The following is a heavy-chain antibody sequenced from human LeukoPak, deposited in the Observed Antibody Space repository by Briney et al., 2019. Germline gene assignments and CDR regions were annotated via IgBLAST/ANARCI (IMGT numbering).Heavy chain of an antibody. CDR2: ISRSSSYI. CDR3: ARETLGGSGYGTDV. J-gene: IGHJ6*02. V-gene: IGHV3-21*01. Sequence: GGSLRLSCAASGFTFSSYSMNWVRQAPGKGLEWVSSISRSSSYIYYADSLKGRFTISRDNDKNSLYLQMNSLRAEDTAVYYCARETLGGSGYGTDVWGQGTTVTVSS. CDR1: GFTFSSYS. D-gene: IGHD6-19*01.